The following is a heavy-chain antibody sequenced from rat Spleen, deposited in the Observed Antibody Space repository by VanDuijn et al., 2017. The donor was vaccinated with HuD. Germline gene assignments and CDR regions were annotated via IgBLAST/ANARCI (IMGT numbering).Heavy chain of an antibody. CDR2: ILYDTTNT. CDR3: TTWDYYDNRFDY. D-gene: IGHD1-6*01. V-gene: IGHV5-20*01. CDR1: GFTFSNYD. J-gene: IGHJ2*01. Sequence: EVQLVESGGGLVQPGRSLKLSCAASGFTFSNYDMAWVRQAPTKGLEWVATILYDTTNTYYPDSVKGRFTISRYNAKSTLHLQMDSLRSEDTATYYCTTWDYYDNRFDYWGQGVMVTVSS.